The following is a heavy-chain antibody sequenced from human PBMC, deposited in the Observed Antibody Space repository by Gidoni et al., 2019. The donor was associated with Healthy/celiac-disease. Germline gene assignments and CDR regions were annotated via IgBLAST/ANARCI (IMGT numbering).Heavy chain of an antibody. D-gene: IGHD3-22*01. CDR3: ARCRVYYDSSGYSPPVDLYFDL. CDR2: INHSGST. V-gene: IGHV4-34*01. J-gene: IGHJ2*01. Sequence: QVQLQQWGAGLLKPSETLSLTCAVYGGSFSGYYWSWIRQPPGKGLEWMGEINHSGSTNYHPSLKMRVTISVDTSKNQFSLMLISVTAADTAVYYCARCRVYYDSSGYSPPVDLYFDLWGRGTLVTVSS. CDR1: GGSFSGYY.